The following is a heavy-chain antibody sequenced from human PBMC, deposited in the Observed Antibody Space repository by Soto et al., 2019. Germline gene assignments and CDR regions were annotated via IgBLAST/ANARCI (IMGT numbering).Heavy chain of an antibody. Sequence: GGSLRLSCAASGFTVSSNYMSWVRQAPGKGLEWVSVIYSGGSTYYADSVKGRFTISRHNSKNTLYLQMNSLRAEDTAVYYCARQTYCSGGSCYPWFDPWGQGTLVTVSS. V-gene: IGHV3-53*04. CDR1: GFTVSSNY. J-gene: IGHJ5*02. CDR3: ARQTYCSGGSCYPWFDP. D-gene: IGHD2-15*01. CDR2: IYSGGST.